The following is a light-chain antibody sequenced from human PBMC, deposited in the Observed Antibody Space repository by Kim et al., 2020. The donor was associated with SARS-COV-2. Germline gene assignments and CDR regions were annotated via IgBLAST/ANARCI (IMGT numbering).Light chain of an antibody. CDR2: DAS. CDR3: QQYNVH. CDR1: QSITTW. Sequence: STLSASVGDRGTIPCRASQSITTWLAWNQQKPGKAPKLLIYDASTLHSGVPSRFSGSGYGTEFTLTISSLQPDDSATYYCQQYNVHFGQGTKLEI. J-gene: IGKJ2*01. V-gene: IGKV1-5*01.